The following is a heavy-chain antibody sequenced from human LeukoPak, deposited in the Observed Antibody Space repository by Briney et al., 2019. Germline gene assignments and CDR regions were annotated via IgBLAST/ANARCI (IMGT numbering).Heavy chain of an antibody. J-gene: IGHJ4*02. Sequence: GASVKVSCKASGYTFTSYGISLVRQAPGQGLEWMGWISAYNGNTNYAQKLQGRVTMTTDTSTSTAYMELRSLRSDDTAVYYCASSLFSSGRPPSFDYWGQGTLVTVSS. V-gene: IGHV1-18*01. CDR2: ISAYNGNT. CDR3: ASSLFSSGRPPSFDY. CDR1: GYTFTSYG. D-gene: IGHD6-19*01.